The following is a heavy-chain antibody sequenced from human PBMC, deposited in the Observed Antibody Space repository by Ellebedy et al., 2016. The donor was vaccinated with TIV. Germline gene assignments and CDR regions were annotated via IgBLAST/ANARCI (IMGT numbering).Heavy chain of an antibody. CDR3: ARGTYSSSWYGMDF. Sequence: AASVKVSCKASGGTFSSYSMIWVRQAPGQGLEWMGGIIPIFGTPDYAQSFQGRVTIAADTSTSTAYMELSSLRSEDTAVYYFARGTYSSSWYGMDFWGQGTPVTVSS. D-gene: IGHD6-13*01. V-gene: IGHV1-69*06. J-gene: IGHJ4*02. CDR1: GGTFSSYS. CDR2: IIPIFGTP.